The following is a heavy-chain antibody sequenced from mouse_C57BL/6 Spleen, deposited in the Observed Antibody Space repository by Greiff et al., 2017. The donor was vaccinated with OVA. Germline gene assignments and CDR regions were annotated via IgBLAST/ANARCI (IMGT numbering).Heavy chain of an antibody. D-gene: IGHD2-1*01. CDR1: GYAFSSSW. V-gene: IGHV1-82*01. CDR3: APILYGNYEEWFAY. J-gene: IGHJ3*01. Sequence: VQLQQSGPELVKPGASVKISCKASGYAFSSSWMNWVKQRPGKGLEWIGRIYPGDGDTNYNGKFKGKATLTADKSSSTAYMQLSSLTSEDSAVYFCAPILYGNYEEWFAYWGQGTLVTVSA. CDR2: IYPGDGDT.